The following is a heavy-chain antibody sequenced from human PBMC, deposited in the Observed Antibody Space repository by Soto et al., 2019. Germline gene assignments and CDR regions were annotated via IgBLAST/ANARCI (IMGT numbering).Heavy chain of an antibody. CDR1: GYTFSNCA. CDR2: INAGNGDT. Sequence: QVQLVQSGAEVKKPGASVKVSCKASGYTFSNCAMHWVRQAPGQELEWMGWINAGNGDTKYSQKFQDRVTITRDTSASTAYMELSSLRFEDTAVYYCASEIDATTATSLDYWGQGTLVTVSS. V-gene: IGHV1-3*01. CDR3: ASEIDATTATSLDY. D-gene: IGHD4-17*01. J-gene: IGHJ4*02.